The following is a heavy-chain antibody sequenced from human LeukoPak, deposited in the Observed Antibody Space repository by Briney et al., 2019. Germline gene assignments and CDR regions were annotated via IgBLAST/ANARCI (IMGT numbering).Heavy chain of an antibody. D-gene: IGHD2-2*01. CDR3: ARRAPARYYYYYYMDV. V-gene: IGHV4-39*01. CDR1: GGSISTSNYY. CDR2: IFYSGST. J-gene: IGHJ6*03. Sequence: SETLSLTCTVSGGSISTSNYYWGWIRQPPGKGLEWIGNIFYSGSTYYGPSLKSRVTISVDTSKNQFSLKLSSVTAADTAVYYCARRAPARYYYYYYMDVWGKGTTVTISS.